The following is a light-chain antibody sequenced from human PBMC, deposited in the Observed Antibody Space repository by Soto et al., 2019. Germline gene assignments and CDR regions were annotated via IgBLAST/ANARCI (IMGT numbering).Light chain of an antibody. Sequence: QSVLTQPPSASGSPAPSVPISCTGTSSDVGGYNYVSWYQQHPGKAPKLMIYEVSKRPSGVPDRFSGSKSGNTASLTVSGLQAEDEADYYCSSYAGSNTHVFGTGPKVTVL. V-gene: IGLV2-8*01. J-gene: IGLJ1*01. CDR2: EVS. CDR1: SSDVGGYNY. CDR3: SSYAGSNTHV.